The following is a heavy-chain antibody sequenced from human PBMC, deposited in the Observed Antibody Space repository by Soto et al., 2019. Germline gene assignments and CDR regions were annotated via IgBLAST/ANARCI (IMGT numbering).Heavy chain of an antibody. Sequence: GGSLRLSCAASGFIFENFGMSWVRQAPGKGLEWISSISGSGFKKYYADSVKGRFTISRDNSKSTVYLELNNLSAEDTAVYRCAKNQGVELVQLATVDWFDPWGQGSVVTV. CDR1: GFIFENFG. CDR3: AKNQGVELVQLATVDWFDP. J-gene: IGHJ5*02. CDR2: ISGSGFKK. V-gene: IGHV3-23*01. D-gene: IGHD1-1*01.